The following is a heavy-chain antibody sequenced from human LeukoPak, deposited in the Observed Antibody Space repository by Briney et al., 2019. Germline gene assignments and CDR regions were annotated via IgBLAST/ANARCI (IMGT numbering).Heavy chain of an antibody. CDR3: ARGIGNFGNWFDP. V-gene: IGHV1-69*05. Sequence: GASVKVSCEASGGTFSSYTISWVRQAPGQGPEWMGRIIPIFGTANYAQKFQGRVTITTDESTSTAYMELSSLRSEDTAVYYCARGIGNFGNWFDPWGQGTLVTVSS. D-gene: IGHD3-3*01. CDR2: IIPIFGTA. CDR1: GGTFSSYT. J-gene: IGHJ5*02.